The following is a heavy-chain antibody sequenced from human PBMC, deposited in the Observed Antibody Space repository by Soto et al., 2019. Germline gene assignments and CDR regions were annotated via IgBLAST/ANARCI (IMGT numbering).Heavy chain of an antibody. D-gene: IGHD5-18*01. Sequence: PSETLSLTCAVYGGSFSGYYWSWIRQPPGKGLEWIGEINHSGSTNYNPSLKSRVTISVDTSKNQFSLKLSSVTAADTAVYYCARGPHTADVSESKMRYYYGMDVWGQGTTVTVS. J-gene: IGHJ6*02. CDR2: INHSGST. CDR3: ARGPHTADVSESKMRYYYGMDV. V-gene: IGHV4-34*01. CDR1: GGSFSGYY.